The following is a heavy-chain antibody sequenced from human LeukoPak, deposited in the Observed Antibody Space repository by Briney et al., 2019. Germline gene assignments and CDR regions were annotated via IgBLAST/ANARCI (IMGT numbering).Heavy chain of an antibody. Sequence: ASVKVSCKGSGYTFTGYYMHWVRQAPGQGLEWMGRINPNSGGTNYAQKFQGRVTMTRDTSISTAYMELSRLRSDDTAVYYCARDIEYSSYNFDYWGQGTLVTVSS. CDR1: GYTFTGYY. D-gene: IGHD6-6*01. CDR3: ARDIEYSSYNFDY. CDR2: INPNSGGT. J-gene: IGHJ4*02. V-gene: IGHV1-2*06.